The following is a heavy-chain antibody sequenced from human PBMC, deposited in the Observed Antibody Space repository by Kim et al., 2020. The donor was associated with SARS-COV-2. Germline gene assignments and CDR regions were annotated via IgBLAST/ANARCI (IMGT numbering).Heavy chain of an antibody. V-gene: IGHV5-51*01. D-gene: IGHD2-2*01. J-gene: IGHJ6*02. CDR3: ARTYCSSTSCVRDYYYGMDV. Sequence: GESLKISCKGSGYSFTSYWIGWVRQMPGKGLEWMGIIYPGDSDTRYSPSFQGQVTISADKSISTAYLQWSSLKASDTAMYYCARTYCSSTSCVRDYYYGMDVWGQGTTVTVSS. CDR2: IYPGDSDT. CDR1: GYSFTSYW.